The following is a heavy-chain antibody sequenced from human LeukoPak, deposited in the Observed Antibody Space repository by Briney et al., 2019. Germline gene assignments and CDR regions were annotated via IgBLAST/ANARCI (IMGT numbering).Heavy chain of an antibody. CDR1: GFTFRSDA. J-gene: IGHJ4*02. CDR2: ISSNGGTT. D-gene: IGHD3-22*01. V-gene: IGHV3-64*01. Sequence: GGSLRLSCAASGFTFRSDAMHWVRQAPGKGLEYVSAISSNGGTTHYGNSVKGRFTISRDNSKNTLYLQMGSLRAEDMAVYFCARSSGYGYYFDYWGRGTLVTVSS. CDR3: ARSSGYGYYFDY.